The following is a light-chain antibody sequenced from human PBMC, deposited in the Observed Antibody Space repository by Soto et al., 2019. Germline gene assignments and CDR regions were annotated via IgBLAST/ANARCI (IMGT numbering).Light chain of an antibody. CDR3: QQYNTHWT. CDR2: DAS. CDR1: QNIEGW. Sequence: DLQMTQAPSAQASSLVWMVTITSRASQNIEGWLARYQQKPATAPHLLIYDASSLQSGVPSRFSGIGSGTEFTLTISRLQTDDFATYYCQQYNTHWTFGQGTKVDIK. J-gene: IGKJ1*01. V-gene: IGKV1-5*01.